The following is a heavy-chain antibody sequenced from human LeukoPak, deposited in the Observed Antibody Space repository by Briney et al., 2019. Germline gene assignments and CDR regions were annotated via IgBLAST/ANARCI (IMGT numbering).Heavy chain of an antibody. J-gene: IGHJ4*02. Sequence: PSETLSLTCTVSGGSISSSSYYWGWIRQPLGKGLEGIGRFYYSGSTYYNPSLKRRFTISVDTSKNQFSLKLSSVPAADTAVYYCARVRIAVVLPDYWGQGTLVTVSS. V-gene: IGHV4-39*07. CDR1: GGSISSSSYY. D-gene: IGHD6-19*01. CDR2: FYYSGST. CDR3: ARVRIAVVLPDY.